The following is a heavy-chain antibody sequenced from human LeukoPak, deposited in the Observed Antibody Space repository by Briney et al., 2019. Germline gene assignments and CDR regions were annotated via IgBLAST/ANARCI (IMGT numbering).Heavy chain of an antibody. CDR3: AKDLSYYYDSSGSSTYSHYGLDV. D-gene: IGHD3-22*01. CDR2: ISASGGTT. J-gene: IGHJ6*02. CDR1: GFTFSSYA. Sequence: TGGSLRLSCAASGFTFSSYAMGWVRQAPGRGLEWVSAISASGGTTYYADSVKGRFTISRDNSKSTVFLQMNSLSAEDTAVYHCAKDLSYYYDSSGSSTYSHYGLDVRGQGTTVTVSS. V-gene: IGHV3-23*01.